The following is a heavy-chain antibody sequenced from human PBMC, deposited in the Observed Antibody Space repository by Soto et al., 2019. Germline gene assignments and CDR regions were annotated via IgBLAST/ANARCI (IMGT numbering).Heavy chain of an antibody. V-gene: IGHV3-66*01. J-gene: IGHJ6*03. CDR2: IYSGGST. CDR3: ARAVAGPDYYYYMDV. Sequence: GGSLRLSCAASGFTVSSNYMSWVRQAPGKGLEWVSVIYSGGSTYYADSVKGRFTISRDNSKNTLYLQMNSLRAEDTAVYYCARAVAGPDYYYYMDVWGKGTTVTVSS. CDR1: GFTVSSNY. D-gene: IGHD6-19*01.